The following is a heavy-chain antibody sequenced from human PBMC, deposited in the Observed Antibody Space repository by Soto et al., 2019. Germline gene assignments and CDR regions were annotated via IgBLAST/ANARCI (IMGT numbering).Heavy chain of an antibody. V-gene: IGHV3-30-3*01. Sequence: PGGSLRLSCAASGFTFSSYAMHWVRQAPGKGLEWVAVISYDGSNKYYADSVKGRFTISRDNSKNTLYLQMNSLRAEDTAVYYCARDTYYYDSSDHFSADAFDIWGQGTMVTVSS. CDR1: GFTFSSYA. J-gene: IGHJ3*02. CDR2: ISYDGSNK. D-gene: IGHD3-22*01. CDR3: ARDTYYYDSSDHFSADAFDI.